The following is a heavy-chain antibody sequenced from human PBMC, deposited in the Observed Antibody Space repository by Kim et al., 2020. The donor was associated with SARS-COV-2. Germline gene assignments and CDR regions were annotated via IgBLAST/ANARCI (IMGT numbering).Heavy chain of an antibody. CDR3: ASSGYSSGGANYYYYGMDV. CDR1: GGTFSSYA. D-gene: IGHD6-19*01. V-gene: IGHV1-69*13. J-gene: IGHJ6*02. CDR2: IIPIFGTA. Sequence: SVKVSCKASGGTFSSYAISWVRQAPGQGLEWMGGIIPIFGTANYAQKFQGRVTITADESTSTAYMELSSLRSEDTAVYYCASSGYSSGGANYYYYGMDVWGQGTTVTVSS.